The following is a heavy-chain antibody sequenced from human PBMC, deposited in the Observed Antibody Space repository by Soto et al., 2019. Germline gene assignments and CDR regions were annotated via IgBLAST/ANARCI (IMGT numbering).Heavy chain of an antibody. V-gene: IGHV1-2*02. CDR3: APSPYSSGSYDLSARPPSDYFDY. D-gene: IGHD6-19*01. CDR1: GYTFTDYY. J-gene: IGHJ4*02. Sequence: QVQLVQSGAEVKKPGASVKVSCKASGYTFTDYYIHWVRQAPGQGLEWMGWINPNSGGTKYAQNFQGRVTMTSENSITTAHLELSRLRSDDTAVYFCAPSPYSSGSYDLSARPPSDYFDYWGQGTLVTVSS. CDR2: INPNSGGT.